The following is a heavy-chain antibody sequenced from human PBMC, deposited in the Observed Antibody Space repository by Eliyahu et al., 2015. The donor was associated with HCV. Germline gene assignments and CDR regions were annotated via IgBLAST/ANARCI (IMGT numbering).Heavy chain of an antibody. CDR3: ARVPGIYGSGSYDY. D-gene: IGHD3-10*01. V-gene: IGHV1-18*04. CDR1: GYTFIHYT. J-gene: IGHJ4*02. Sequence: QVQLVQSGAEVKXPGASVXVSCXASGYTFIHYTISWVRQAPGQGLEWMGWISSYNGNTKYTQKFQGRVTMTRDTSTSTAYMEMRSLTSDDSAMYYCARVPGIYGSGSYDYWGQGTLVSVSS. CDR2: ISSYNGNT.